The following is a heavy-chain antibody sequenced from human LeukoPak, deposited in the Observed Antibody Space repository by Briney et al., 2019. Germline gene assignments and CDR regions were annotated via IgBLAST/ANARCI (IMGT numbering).Heavy chain of an antibody. Sequence: GGSLRLSCAASGFTFNTYALSWVRRAPGKGLEWVSAISGSGGNTYYADSVKGRFTISRDKSKNTLYLQMNTLRVEDTAVYYCAKHWTAITLSPDAFDIWGQGTMVTVSS. CDR3: AKHWTAITLSPDAFDI. J-gene: IGHJ3*02. V-gene: IGHV3-23*01. CDR2: ISGSGGNT. CDR1: GFTFNTYA. D-gene: IGHD2-21*02.